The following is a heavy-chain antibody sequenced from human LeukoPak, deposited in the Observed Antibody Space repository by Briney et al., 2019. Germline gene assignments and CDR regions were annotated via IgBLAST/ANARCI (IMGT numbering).Heavy chain of an antibody. CDR1: GFTFSSYS. V-gene: IGHV3-21*01. CDR3: ARDSAGDAFDI. D-gene: IGHD6-13*01. Sequence: GESLRLSCAASGFTFSSYSMNWVRQAPGKGLEWVSSISSSSSYIYYADSVKGRFTISRDNAKNSLYLQMSSLRAEDTAVYYCARDSAGDAFDIWGQGTMVTVSS. J-gene: IGHJ3*02. CDR2: ISSSSSYI.